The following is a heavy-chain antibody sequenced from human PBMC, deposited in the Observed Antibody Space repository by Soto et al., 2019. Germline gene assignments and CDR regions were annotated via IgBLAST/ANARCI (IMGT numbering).Heavy chain of an antibody. CDR3: AREPRGGIRGVFY. Sequence: QIQLQESGPGAVTPSQTLTLTCTVSGASVSSGGYYWGWIRQHPGKGLEWIGYIHYSVTTYYNPSLNTRVSISQDTTKNQFSLRLNSVTAADTAVYYCAREPRGGIRGVFYCGQGTLVTVSS. V-gene: IGHV4-31*03. CDR2: IHYSVTT. D-gene: IGHD3-10*01. CDR1: GASVSSGGYY. J-gene: IGHJ4*02.